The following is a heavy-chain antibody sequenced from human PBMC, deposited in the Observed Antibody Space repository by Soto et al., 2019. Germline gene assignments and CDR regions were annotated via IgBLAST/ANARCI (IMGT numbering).Heavy chain of an antibody. V-gene: IGHV1-8*02. CDR3: ARTAAGDY. Sequence: ASVKVSCKASGYTFTSYGISWVRQATGQGLEWMGWISTNNGNTDYAQTFQGRVTMTRNTSISTAYMELSSLRSEDTAVYYCARTAAGDYWGQGTLVTVSS. CDR2: ISTNNGNT. J-gene: IGHJ4*02. D-gene: IGHD6-13*01. CDR1: GYTFTSYG.